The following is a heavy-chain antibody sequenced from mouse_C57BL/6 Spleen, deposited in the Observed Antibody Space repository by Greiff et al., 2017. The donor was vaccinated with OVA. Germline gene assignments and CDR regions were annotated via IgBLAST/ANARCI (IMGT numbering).Heavy chain of an antibody. V-gene: IGHV1-76*01. CDR2: IYPGSGNT. CDR3: ARETAQAYYFDY. Sequence: QVHVKQSGAELVRPGASVKLSCKASGYTFTDYYINWVKQRPGQGLEWIARIYPGSGNTYYNEKFKGKATLTAEKSSSTAYMQLSSLTSEDSAVYFCARETAQAYYFDYWGQGTTLTVSS. D-gene: IGHD3-2*02. J-gene: IGHJ2*01. CDR1: GYTFTDYY.